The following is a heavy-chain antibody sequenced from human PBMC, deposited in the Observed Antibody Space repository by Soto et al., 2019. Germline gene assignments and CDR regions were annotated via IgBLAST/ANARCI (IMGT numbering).Heavy chain of an antibody. J-gene: IGHJ6*02. D-gene: IGHD6-6*01. CDR2: INPNSGGT. CDR1: GYTFTGYY. V-gene: IGHV1-2*04. Sequence: ASVKVSCKASGYTFTGYYMHWVRQAPGQGLEWMGWINPNSGGTNYAQKFQGWVTMTRDTTISPAYMELSRLRSDDTAVYYCARELTSIAARRDYYYGMDVWGQGTTVTV. CDR3: ARELTSIAARRDYYYGMDV.